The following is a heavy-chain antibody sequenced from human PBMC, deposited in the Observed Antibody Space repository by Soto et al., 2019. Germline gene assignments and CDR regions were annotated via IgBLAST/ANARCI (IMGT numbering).Heavy chain of an antibody. D-gene: IGHD4-17*01. CDR3: ARHISVPTTRGFDY. Sequence: QVHLQESGPGLVKPSGTLSLTCDVSGASISSNWWSWVRQPPGKGLEWVGEIYHNGNSHYNPSLEGRATISMDMSKNQISLRLTSVTAADTAVYYCARHISVPTTRGFDYWGQGALVPVSS. CDR1: GASISSNW. CDR2: IYHNGNS. J-gene: IGHJ4*02. V-gene: IGHV4-4*02.